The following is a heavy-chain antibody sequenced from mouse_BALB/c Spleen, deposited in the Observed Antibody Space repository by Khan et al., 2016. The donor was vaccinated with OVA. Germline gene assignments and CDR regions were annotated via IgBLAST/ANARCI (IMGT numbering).Heavy chain of an antibody. D-gene: IGHD1-1*01. Sequence: QVQLQQSGAELAKPGASVKMSCKASAYTFANYRMLWLKQRPGQAPDWIGHPTPSTGYSDYNQKFKDKATLIADISSSTAYMQPSSLTSEDSAVYYCTRLDTTYGTTFVDWVQGTTLAVSS. CDR2: PTPSTGYS. CDR3: TRLDTTYGTTFVD. J-gene: IGHJ2*01. CDR1: AYTFANYR. V-gene: IGHV1-4*01.